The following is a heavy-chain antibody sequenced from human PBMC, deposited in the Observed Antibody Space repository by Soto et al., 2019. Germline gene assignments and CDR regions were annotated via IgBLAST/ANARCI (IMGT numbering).Heavy chain of an antibody. CDR1: GYSFTSYW. Sequence: GESLKISCKGSGYSFTSYWIGWVRQMPGKGLEWMGIIYPGDSDTRYSPSFQGQVTISADKSISTAYLQWSSLKASDTAMYYCARRSTYYYDSSGINKYYFDYWGQGTLVTVSS. J-gene: IGHJ4*02. CDR3: ARRSTYYYDSSGINKYYFDY. CDR2: IYPGDSDT. D-gene: IGHD3-22*01. V-gene: IGHV5-51*01.